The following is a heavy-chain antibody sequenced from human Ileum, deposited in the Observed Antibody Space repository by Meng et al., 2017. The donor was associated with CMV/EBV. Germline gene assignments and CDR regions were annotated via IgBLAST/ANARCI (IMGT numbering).Heavy chain of an antibody. CDR1: GGSFSGYY. J-gene: IGHJ5*01. V-gene: IGHV4-34*01. D-gene: IGHD4-11*01. CDR3: ARGHTLEDYSNYGWFDP. CDR2: INHSGST. Sequence: SETLSPTCAVYGGSFSGYYWSWIRQLPGKELEWIGEINHSGSTNYNPSPKSRVSISVDTSKNQSSLKLSSVTAADTAVYYCARGHTLEDYSNYGWFDPWGQGNPVNGAS.